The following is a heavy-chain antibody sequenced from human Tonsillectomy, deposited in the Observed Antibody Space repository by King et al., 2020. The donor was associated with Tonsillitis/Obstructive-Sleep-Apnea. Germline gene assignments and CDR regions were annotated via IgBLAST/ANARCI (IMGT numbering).Heavy chain of an antibody. Sequence: VQLVESGGSLVQPGGSLRLSCTASGFTFRSYAMSWVRQAPGKGLEWVSRITGAGLTTSYADSVKGRFTISRDNSKNTLYLQMNSLRADDTAVYYCATNYMSVAADLDYWGQGTLVTVSS. D-gene: IGHD6-19*01. CDR1: GFTFRSYA. CDR3: ATNYMSVAADLDY. J-gene: IGHJ4*02. V-gene: IGHV3-23*04. CDR2: ITGAGLTT.